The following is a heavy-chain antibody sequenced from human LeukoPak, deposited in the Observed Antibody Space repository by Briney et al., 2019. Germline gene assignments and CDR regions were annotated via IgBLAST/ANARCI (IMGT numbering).Heavy chain of an antibody. V-gene: IGHV3-33*08. CDR2: IWYDGSNK. J-gene: IGHJ1*01. Sequence: GRSLRLSCAASGFTFSSYGMHWVRQAPGKGLEWVAVIWYDGSNKYYADSVKGRFTISRDNSKNTLYLQMNSLRAEDTAVYYCARDNDSSGYYFGAEYFQHWGQGTLVTVSS. D-gene: IGHD3-22*01. CDR1: GFTFSSYG. CDR3: ARDNDSSGYYFGAEYFQH.